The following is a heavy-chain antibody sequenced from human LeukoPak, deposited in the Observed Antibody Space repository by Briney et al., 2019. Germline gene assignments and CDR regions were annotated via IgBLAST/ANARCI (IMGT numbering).Heavy chain of an antibody. CDR1: GGSIISTTYY. CDR2: IDYSGST. D-gene: IGHD6-13*01. CDR3: ARASGSSWYERRLHAYYYYMDV. J-gene: IGHJ6*03. Sequence: SETLSLTCTISGGSIISTTYYWGWIRQPPGEGLEWIGSIDYSGSTYYNPSLKSRVTISVDTSTNQFSLNLSSVTAADTAVYSCARASGSSWYERRLHAYYYYMDVWGKGTTVTVSS. V-gene: IGHV4-39*07.